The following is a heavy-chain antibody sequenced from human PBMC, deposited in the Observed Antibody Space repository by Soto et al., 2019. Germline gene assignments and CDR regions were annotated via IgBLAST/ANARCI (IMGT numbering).Heavy chain of an antibody. CDR3: ARDVGYYMYWFDP. V-gene: IGHV1-2*02. CDR2: INPNSGGT. Sequence: GASVKVSCKASGYTFTGYYMHWVRQAPGQGLEWMGWINPNSGGTNYAQKFQGRVTMTRDTSISTAYMELSRLRSDDTAVYYCARDVGYYMYWFDPWGQGTLVTVSS. J-gene: IGHJ5*02. D-gene: IGHD3-3*01. CDR1: GYTFTGYY.